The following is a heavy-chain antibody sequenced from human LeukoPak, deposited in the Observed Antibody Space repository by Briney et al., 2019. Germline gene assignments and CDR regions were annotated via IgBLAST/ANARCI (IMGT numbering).Heavy chain of an antibody. CDR2: INHSGST. J-gene: IGHJ4*02. V-gene: IGHV4-34*01. CDR1: GGSFSGYY. Sequence: PSETLSLTCAVYGGSFSGYYWSWIRQPPGKGLEWIGEINHSGSTNYNPSLKSRVTISVDTSKNQFSLKLSSVTAADTAVYYCARAEYSSSWLGIDYWGQGTLVTVSS. CDR3: ARAEYSSSWLGIDY. D-gene: IGHD6-13*01.